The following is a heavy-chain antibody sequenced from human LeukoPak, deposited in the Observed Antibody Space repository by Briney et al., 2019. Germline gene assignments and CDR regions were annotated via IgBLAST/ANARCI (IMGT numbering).Heavy chain of an antibody. CDR2: IYYSGST. J-gene: IGHJ3*02. CDR3: ARFVVVPPRSAFDI. V-gene: IGHV4-59*01. Sequence: PSETLSLTCTVSGGSISSYYWSWIRQPPGKGLEWIGYIYYSGSTNYNPSLKSRVTISVDTSKNQFSLKLSSVTAADMAVYYCARFVVVPPRSAFDIWGQGTMVTVSS. CDR1: GGSISSYY. D-gene: IGHD2-21*01.